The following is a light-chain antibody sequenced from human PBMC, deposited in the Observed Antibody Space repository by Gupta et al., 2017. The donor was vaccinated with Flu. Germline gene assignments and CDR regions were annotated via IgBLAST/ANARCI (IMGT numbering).Light chain of an antibody. J-gene: IGLJ1*01. V-gene: IGLV2-14*03. CDR3: SSYTSTTTFYV. Sequence: SSDVGNSNYFSWYQQDPGKAPKLLIYDVSNRPSGVSSRFSCSKSGNTASLTISGLQAEDETDYYCSSYTSTTTFYVFGTGTKVTVL. CDR2: DVS. CDR1: SSDVGNSNY.